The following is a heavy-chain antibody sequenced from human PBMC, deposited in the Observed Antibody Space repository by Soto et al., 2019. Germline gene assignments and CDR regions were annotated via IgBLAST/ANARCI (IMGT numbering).Heavy chain of an antibody. CDR1: GCTFSSYG. CDR3: AKLPRDYYYYMDI. J-gene: IGHJ6*03. CDR2: ISYDGSNK. Sequence: GGSLRLSCAPSGCTFSSYGMHWVRQAPGKGLEWVAVISYDGSNKYYADSVKGRFTISRDNSKNTLYLQMNSLRAEDTAVYYCAKLPRDYYYYMDIWGKGTKVTVSS. V-gene: IGHV3-30*18.